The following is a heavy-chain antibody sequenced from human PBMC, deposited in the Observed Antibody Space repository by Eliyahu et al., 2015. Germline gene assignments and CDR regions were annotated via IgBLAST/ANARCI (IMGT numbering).Heavy chain of an antibody. Sequence: EVQLVESGGGLVQPGGSLRLSCAASGFTVSSNYMSWVRQAPGKGLEWVSVIYSGGTTYYADSVRGRFTISRDNSKNTLYLQMNSLRAEDTAVYYCARDVTYGDYDYWGQGTLVTVSS. V-gene: IGHV3-66*01. J-gene: IGHJ4*02. CDR2: IYSGGTT. CDR3: ARDVTYGDYDY. D-gene: IGHD4-17*01. CDR1: GFTVSSNY.